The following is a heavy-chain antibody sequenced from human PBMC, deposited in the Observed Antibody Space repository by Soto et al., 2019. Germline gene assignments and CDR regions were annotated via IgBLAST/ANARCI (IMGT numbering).Heavy chain of an antibody. J-gene: IGHJ4*02. CDR2: VSAPSGDT. CDR3: ARTCRSGGSCYLEY. D-gene: IGHD2-15*01. V-gene: IGHV1-18*01. CDR1: GYSFSSFG. Sequence: QVQLVQSGAEVKKPGASVKVSCKASGYSFSSFGISWVRQAPGQAPEWVGWVSAPSGDTSSAQNFQRRVAVITDPCTSTAYMEVGSLRSDDTAVYYCARTCRSGGSCYLEYWGEGTLVIVSS.